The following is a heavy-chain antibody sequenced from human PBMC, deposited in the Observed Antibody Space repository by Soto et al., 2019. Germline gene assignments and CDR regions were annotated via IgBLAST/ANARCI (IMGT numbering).Heavy chain of an antibody. CDR1: RGSINSGGYY. V-gene: IGHV4-31*03. Sequence: PSETLSLTCTVSRGSINSGGYYWHWIRQHPGKCLEWIGYVFHSGSTYYNPSFRSRVTTSIDTSKNQFSLNLSSVTAADTAIYYCAKKVPGSNPLDSWGQGTLVTVSS. J-gene: IGHJ4*02. CDR3: AKKVPGSNPLDS. D-gene: IGHD1-1*01. CDR2: VFHSGST.